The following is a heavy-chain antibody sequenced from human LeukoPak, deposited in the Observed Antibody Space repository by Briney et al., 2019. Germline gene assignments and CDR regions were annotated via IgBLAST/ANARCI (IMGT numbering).Heavy chain of an antibody. CDR1: GFTFSNYN. J-gene: IGHJ4*02. CDR3: ARGAPYCSGANCMYYFDY. D-gene: IGHD2-15*01. V-gene: IGHV3-21*01. Sequence: GGSLRFSCAASGFTFSNYNMNWVRQAPGKGLEWVSSISSSSSYVYYADSVKGRFTISRDNAKNSLYLQMNSLRAEDTAVYYCARGAPYCSGANCMYYFDYWGQGTLVTVSS. CDR2: ISSSSSYV.